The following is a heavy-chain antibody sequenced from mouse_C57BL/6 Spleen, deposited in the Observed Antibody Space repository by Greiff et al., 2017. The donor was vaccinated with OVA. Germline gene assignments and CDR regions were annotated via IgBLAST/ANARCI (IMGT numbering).Heavy chain of an antibody. J-gene: IGHJ4*01. Sequence: VKLVESGPGLVQPSQSLSITCTVSGFSLTSYGVHWVRQSPGKGLEWLGVIWSGGSTDYNAAFISRLSISKDNSKSQVFFKMNSLQADDTAIYYCARGRLRDLLYAMDYWGQGTSVTVSS. CDR1: GFSLTSYG. V-gene: IGHV2-2*01. D-gene: IGHD2-2*01. CDR3: ARGRLRDLLYAMDY. CDR2: IWSGGST.